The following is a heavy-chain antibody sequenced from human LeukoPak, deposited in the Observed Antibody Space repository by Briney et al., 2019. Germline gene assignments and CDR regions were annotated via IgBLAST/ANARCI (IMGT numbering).Heavy chain of an antibody. CDR3: ARGRSGWFGELFGYYYYGMDV. V-gene: IGHV4-4*02. CDR2: IYHSGST. J-gene: IGHJ6*02. CDR1: GFTFNNYW. D-gene: IGHD3-10*01. Sequence: GSLRLSCAASGFTFNNYWMSWVRQPPGKGLEWIGEIYHSGSTNYNPSLKSRVTISVDKSKNQFSLKLSSVTAADTAVYYCARGRSGWFGELFGYYYYGMDVWGQGTTVTVSS.